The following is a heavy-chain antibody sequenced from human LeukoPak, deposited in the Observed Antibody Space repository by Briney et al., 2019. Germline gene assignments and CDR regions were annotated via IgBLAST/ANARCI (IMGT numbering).Heavy chain of an antibody. CDR3: ARQTVVVYYFDY. CDR1: GGTFSSYA. CDR2: INPILGIA. J-gene: IGHJ4*02. V-gene: IGHV1-69*04. D-gene: IGHD3-22*01. Sequence: GASVKVSCKASGGTFSSYAISWVRQAPGQGLEWMGRINPILGIANYAQKFQGRVTITADKSTSTAYMELSSLRSEDTAVYYCARQTVVVYYFDYWGQGTLVTVSS.